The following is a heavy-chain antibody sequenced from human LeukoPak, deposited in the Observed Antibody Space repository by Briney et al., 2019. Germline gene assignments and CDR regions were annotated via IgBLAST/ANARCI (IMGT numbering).Heavy chain of an antibody. CDR1: GFIFSSYW. V-gene: IGHV3-7*01. J-gene: IGHJ6*03. CDR3: AREKLLTGWNYDEYYYYYMDV. D-gene: IGHD1-7*01. CDR2: IKQDGSGK. Sequence: GGSLRLSCAASGFIFSSYWMSWVRQAPGKGLEWVANIKQDGSGKYYVDSVKGRFTISRDNAKNSLYLQMNSLRAEDTAVYYCAREKLLTGWNYDEYYYYYMDVWGKGTTVTVSS.